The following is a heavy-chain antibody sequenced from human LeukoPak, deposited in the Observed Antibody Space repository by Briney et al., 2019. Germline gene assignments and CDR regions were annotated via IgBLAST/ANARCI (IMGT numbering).Heavy chain of an antibody. D-gene: IGHD3-10*01. J-gene: IGHJ5*02. CDR2: IYSSGST. CDR1: GFIVSSNY. V-gene: IGHV3-66*04. CDR3: ARRGNYYGSGSNNWFDP. Sequence: GSLRLSCVVSGFIVSSNYMSWVRQAPGKGLEWVSIIYSSGSTYYADSVKGRFTISRDNSKNALYLQMNSLRAEDTAVYYCARRGNYYGSGSNNWFDPWGQGTLVTVSS.